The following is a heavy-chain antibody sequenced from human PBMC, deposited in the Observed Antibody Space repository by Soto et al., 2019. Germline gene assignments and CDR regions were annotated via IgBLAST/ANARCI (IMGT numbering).Heavy chain of an antibody. J-gene: IGHJ4*02. CDR1: GFTFISYA. CDR3: AKMNGPPH. CDR2: ISGSGDRT. D-gene: IGHD2-8*01. Sequence: EVQLLESGGGLVQPGGSLRLSCAASGFTFISYAMSWVRQAPGKGLEWVSAISGSGDRTYYADSVKGRFTISRDNSRNTLYMQMNSLRGEDTAVYFCAKMNGPPHWGQGTLVTVSS. V-gene: IGHV3-23*01.